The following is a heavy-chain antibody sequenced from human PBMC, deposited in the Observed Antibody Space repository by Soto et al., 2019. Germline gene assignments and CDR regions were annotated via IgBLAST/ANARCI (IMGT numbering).Heavy chain of an antibody. V-gene: IGHV4-31*03. J-gene: IGHJ4*02. CDR1: GGSISSGGYY. CDR2: IYYSGST. CDR3: AIAAHLVGAIDYYFDY. D-gene: IGHD1-26*01. Sequence: PSETLSLTCTVSGGSISSGGYYWSWIRQHPGKGLEWIGYIYYSGSTYYNPSLKSRVTISVDTSKNQFSLKLSSVTAADTAVYYCAIAAHLVGAIDYYFDYWGQGTLVT.